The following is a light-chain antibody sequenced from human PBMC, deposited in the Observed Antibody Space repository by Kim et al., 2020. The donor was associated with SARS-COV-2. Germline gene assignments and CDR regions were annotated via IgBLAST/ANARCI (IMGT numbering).Light chain of an antibody. CDR3: QKYNSAPWT. CDR2: AAS. Sequence: GDRVTITCRASQGISNYLAWYQQKPGKVPKLLIYAASTLQSGVPSRFSGSGSGTDFTLNISSLQPEDVATYSCQKYNSAPWTFGQGTKVDIK. V-gene: IGKV1-27*01. J-gene: IGKJ1*01. CDR1: QGISNY.